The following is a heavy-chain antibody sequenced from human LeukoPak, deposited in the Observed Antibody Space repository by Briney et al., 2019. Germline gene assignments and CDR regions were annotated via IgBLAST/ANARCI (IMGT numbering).Heavy chain of an antibody. D-gene: IGHD1-7*01. CDR2: ISSSSSYI. CDR1: GFTFSSYS. CDR3: ARGNWNYVLFSDY. Sequence: GGSLRLSCAASGFTFSSYSMSWVRQAPGKGLEWVSSISSSSSYIYYADSVKGRFTISRDNAKNSLYLQMNSLRAEDTAVYYCARGNWNYVLFSDYWGQGTLVTVSS. V-gene: IGHV3-21*01. J-gene: IGHJ4*02.